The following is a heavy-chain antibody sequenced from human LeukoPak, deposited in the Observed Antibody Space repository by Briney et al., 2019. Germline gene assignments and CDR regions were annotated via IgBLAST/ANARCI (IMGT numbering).Heavy chain of an antibody. CDR3: ARGGRFGVLLPFPHWFDP. Sequence: SETLSLTCAVSGGSFTGYYWSWIRQSPGTGLEWIDEINHRGSANYNPSLKSRVTISLNTSVTHFALRLDSVTAADTAIYYSARGGRFGVLLPFPHWFDPWGQGSLVTVSS. J-gene: IGHJ5*02. V-gene: IGHV4-34*01. D-gene: IGHD3-10*01. CDR1: GGSFTGYY. CDR2: INHRGSA.